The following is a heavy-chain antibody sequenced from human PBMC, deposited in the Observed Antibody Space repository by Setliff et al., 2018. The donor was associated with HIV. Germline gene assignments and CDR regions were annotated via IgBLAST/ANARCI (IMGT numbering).Heavy chain of an antibody. CDR3: ARGQYCGGDCYSV. Sequence: GASVKVSCKASGYTFTSYVMHWVRQAPGQRLEWMGWINAGNGNTKYSQKFQGRVTMTRNTSISTAYMELSSLRSEDTAVYYCARGQYCGGDCYSVWGQGTLVTVSS. D-gene: IGHD2-21*02. CDR1: GYTFTSYV. J-gene: IGHJ4*02. V-gene: IGHV1-3*01. CDR2: INAGNGNT.